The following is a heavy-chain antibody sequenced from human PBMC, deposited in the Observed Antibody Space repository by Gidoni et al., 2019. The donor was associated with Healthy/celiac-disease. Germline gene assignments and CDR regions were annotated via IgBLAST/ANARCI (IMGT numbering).Heavy chain of an antibody. J-gene: IGHJ4*02. CDR1: GFPFTSYS. Sequence: EVQLVESGGGLVKPGGSLRLPCAPSGFPFTSYSMTWFRQAPGKGLEWVSSISSSSSYIYYADSVKGRFTISRDNAKNALYLQMNSLRAEDTAVYYCARVSGANGDYETNDYWGQGTLVTVSS. D-gene: IGHD4-17*01. CDR2: ISSSSSYI. V-gene: IGHV3-21*01. CDR3: ARVSGANGDYETNDY.